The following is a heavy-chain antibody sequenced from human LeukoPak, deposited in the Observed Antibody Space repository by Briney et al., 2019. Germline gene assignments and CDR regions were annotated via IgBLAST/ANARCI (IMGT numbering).Heavy chain of an antibody. CDR2: IYSGGST. CDR1: GFTVSSNY. D-gene: IGHD2-15*01. CDR3: AKNGDRGAYCTGGTCYPYFYYYMDV. Sequence: GGSLRLSCAASGFTVSSNYMSWVRQAPGKGLECVSVIYSGGSTYYADSVKGRFTISRDNSKNTLYLQMNSLRAEDTAIYYCAKNGDRGAYCTGGTCYPYFYYYMDVWGKGTTVTI. V-gene: IGHV3-53*01. J-gene: IGHJ6*03.